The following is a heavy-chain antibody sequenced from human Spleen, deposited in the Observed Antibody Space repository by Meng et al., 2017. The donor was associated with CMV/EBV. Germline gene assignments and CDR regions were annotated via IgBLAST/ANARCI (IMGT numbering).Heavy chain of an antibody. CDR1: GFTFSSYG. J-gene: IGHJ6*02. D-gene: IGHD2-2*01. CDR3: ARSHIVVVPAARYYYYYGMDV. V-gene: IGHV3-30*02. CDR2: IRYDGSNK. Sequence: GGSLRLSCAASGFTFSSYGMHWVRQAPGKGLEWVAFIRYDGSNKYYADSVKGRFTISRDNSKNTLYLQMNSLRAEDTAVYYCARSHIVVVPAARYYYYYGMDVWGQGTTVTVSS.